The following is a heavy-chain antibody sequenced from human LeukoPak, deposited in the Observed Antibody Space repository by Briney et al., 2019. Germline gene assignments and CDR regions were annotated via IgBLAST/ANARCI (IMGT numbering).Heavy chain of an antibody. D-gene: IGHD3-10*01. J-gene: IGHJ4*02. CDR1: GGSIRSRSYY. V-gene: IGHV4-39*01. CDR2: NYYSGST. CDR3: ARPGHYYGSGSYGIDY. Sequence: SDTLSLTCTVSGGSIRSRSYYWGWIRPPPGKGLEGIGSNYYSGSTYYNPSLKSRVTISVDTSKSQSSLKLSSVTAADTAVYYCARPGHYYGSGSYGIDYWGQGTLVTVSS.